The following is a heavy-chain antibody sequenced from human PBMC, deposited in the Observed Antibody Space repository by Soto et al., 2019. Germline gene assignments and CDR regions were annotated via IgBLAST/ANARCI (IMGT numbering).Heavy chain of an antibody. V-gene: IGHV4-39*01. Sequence: SETLSLTCTVSGGSISSSNYYWGWIRQPPGKGLEWIGSIYYSGSTYYNPSLKSRVTISVDTSKNQFSLKLSSVTAADTAVYYCARSAYYYDSSGYPGSFDYWGQGTLVTVSS. J-gene: IGHJ4*02. CDR2: IYYSGST. CDR3: ARSAYYYDSSGYPGSFDY. D-gene: IGHD3-22*01. CDR1: GGSISSSNYY.